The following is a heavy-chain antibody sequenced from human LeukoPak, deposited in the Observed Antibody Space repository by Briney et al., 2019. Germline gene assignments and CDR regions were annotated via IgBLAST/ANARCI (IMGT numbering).Heavy chain of an antibody. J-gene: IGHJ4*02. Sequence: GWSLRLSCAASGFTFSSYAMSWVRQAAGKGLEWVSAISGSGGSTYYADSVKGRFTISRDNSKNTLYLQMNSLRAEDTAVYYCAKDPAIFGVVRYFDYWGQGTLVTVSS. V-gene: IGHV3-23*01. CDR1: GFTFSSYA. D-gene: IGHD3-3*01. CDR3: AKDPAIFGVVRYFDY. CDR2: ISGSGGST.